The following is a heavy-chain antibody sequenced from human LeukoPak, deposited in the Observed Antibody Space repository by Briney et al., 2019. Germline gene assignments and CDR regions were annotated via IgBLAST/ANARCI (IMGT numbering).Heavy chain of an antibody. V-gene: IGHV3-48*03. CDR2: ISDSGSDT. CDR1: KFTFSTYG. J-gene: IGHJ4*02. Sequence: GGSLRLSCVASKFTFSTYGMVWVRQAPGKGLEWVSYISDSGSDTYYVDSVKGRFTISRDNAKNSLFLQMNSLRVEDTAIYYCARNGGGLDYSGQGTLVTVSS. D-gene: IGHD2-21*01. CDR3: ARNGGGLDY.